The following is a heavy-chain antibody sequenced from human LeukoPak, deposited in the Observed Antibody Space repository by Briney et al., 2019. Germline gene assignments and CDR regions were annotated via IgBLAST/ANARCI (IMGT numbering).Heavy chain of an antibody. CDR2: ISYDGSNK. J-gene: IGHJ4*02. V-gene: IGHV3-30*18. CDR1: GFTFSNYD. D-gene: IGHD1-7*01. CDR3: AKDREGTTFDN. Sequence: GGSLRLSCAASGFTFSNYDMHWVRQAPGKGLEWVAVISYDGSNKYYADSVKGRFTISRDNSKNTVYLQMNSLRAEDTAVYYCAKDREGTTFDNRGQGTLVTVSS.